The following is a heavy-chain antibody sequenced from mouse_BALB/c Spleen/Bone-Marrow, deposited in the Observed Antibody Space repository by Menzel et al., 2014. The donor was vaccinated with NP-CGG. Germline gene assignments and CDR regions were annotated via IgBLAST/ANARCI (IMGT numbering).Heavy chain of an antibody. V-gene: IGHV1S41*01. J-gene: IGHJ4*01. CDR2: IAPGSGNI. CDR1: GYTFTSYW. CDR3: ARSYYVSSPYAMDY. Sequence: DLVKPGASVKLSCKASGYTFTSYWINWVKQRPGQGLEWIGRIAPGSGNIYYNEMFKVKATLTVDASSSTAYIQLSSLSSEDSAVYFCARSYYVSSPYAMDYWGQGTSATVSS. D-gene: IGHD1-1*01.